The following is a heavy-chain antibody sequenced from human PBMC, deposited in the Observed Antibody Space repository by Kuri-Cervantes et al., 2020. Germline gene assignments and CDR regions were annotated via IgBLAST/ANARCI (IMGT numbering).Heavy chain of an antibody. CDR1: GGSVSSGSYY. J-gene: IGHJ5*02. CDR3: ARDGGCATRSWFDP. CDR2: IYYSGST. Sequence: GSLRLSCTVSGGSVSSGSYYWSWIRQPPGKGLEWIGYIYYSGSTNYNPSLKSRVTISVDTSKNQFSLKLSSVTAADTAVYYCARDGGCATRSWFDPWGQGTLVTVSS. V-gene: IGHV4-61*01. D-gene: IGHD2-15*01.